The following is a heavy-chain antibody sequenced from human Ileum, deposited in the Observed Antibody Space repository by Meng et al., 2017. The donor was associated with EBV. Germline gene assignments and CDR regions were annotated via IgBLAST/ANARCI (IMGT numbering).Heavy chain of an antibody. CDR1: GGSVNGHPW. D-gene: IGHD2-21*02. J-gene: IGHJ4*02. CDR3: ARIPYGDIYSAYFDY. Sequence: QVQLQVVGPCLGNPSGPGSLPCTVSGGSVNGHPWWSWVRQPPGEGLEWIGQIYHSGATNYNPSLKSRVTISVDTSENQFSLELNSVTAADTAVYYCARIPYGDIYSAYFDYWSPGTLVTVSS. V-gene: IGHV4-4*02. CDR2: IYHSGAT.